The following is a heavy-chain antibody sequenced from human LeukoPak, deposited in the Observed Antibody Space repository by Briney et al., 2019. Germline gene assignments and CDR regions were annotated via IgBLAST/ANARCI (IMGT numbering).Heavy chain of an antibody. CDR3: ARVANWGYYLDY. J-gene: IGHJ4*02. D-gene: IGHD7-27*01. CDR1: GGSISSYY. CDR2: IYYSGST. Sequence: PSETLSLTCTVSGGSISSYYWSWIRQPPGKGLEWIGYIYYSGSTNYNPSLKSRVTISVDTSKNQFSLKLSSVTAADTAVYYCARVANWGYYLDYWGQGTLVTVSS. V-gene: IGHV4-59*01.